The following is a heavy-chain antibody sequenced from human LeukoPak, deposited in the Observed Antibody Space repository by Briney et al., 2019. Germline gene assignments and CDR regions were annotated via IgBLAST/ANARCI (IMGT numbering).Heavy chain of an antibody. J-gene: IGHJ6*03. CDR2: IYTSGST. Sequence: SETLSLTCAVYGGSFSGYYWSWIRQPAGKGLEWIGRIYTSGSTNYNPSLKSRVTMSVDTSKNQFSLKLSSVTAADTAVYYCARDNTVTTSYYYYYYMDVWGKGTTVTISS. D-gene: IGHD4-17*01. CDR3: ARDNTVTTSYYYYYYMDV. CDR1: GGSFSGYY. V-gene: IGHV4-4*07.